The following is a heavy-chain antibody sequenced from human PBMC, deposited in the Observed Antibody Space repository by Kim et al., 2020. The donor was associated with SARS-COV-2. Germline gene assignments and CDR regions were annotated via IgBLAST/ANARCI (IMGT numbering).Heavy chain of an antibody. CDR2: IYYSGST. CDR3: ARFHAGGDGVDY. CDR1: GGSISSGGYY. J-gene: IGHJ4*02. V-gene: IGHV4-31*03. Sequence: SETLSLTCTVSGGSISSGGYYWSWIRQHPGKGLEWIGYIYYSGSTYYNPSLKSRVTISVDTSKNQFSLKLSSVTAADTAVYYCARFHAGGDGVDYWGQGTLVTVSS. D-gene: IGHD2-21*01.